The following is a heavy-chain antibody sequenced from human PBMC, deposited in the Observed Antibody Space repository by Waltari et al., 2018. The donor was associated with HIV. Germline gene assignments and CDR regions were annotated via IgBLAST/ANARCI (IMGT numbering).Heavy chain of an antibody. V-gene: IGHV4-4*07. CDR1: GGSFSSYY. CDR2: IYSTGST. CDR3: ARNLWFGDFRWFDP. D-gene: IGHD3-10*01. J-gene: IGHJ5*02. Sequence: VHLQESGPGLVRPSETLSLICTVSGGSFSSYYWNWIRQPAGKGLEWIGRIYSTGSTNYNPSLKSRVTMSVDTYNNQIFLRLNSVTAADTAVYYCARNLWFGDFRWFDPWGQGTLVTVSS.